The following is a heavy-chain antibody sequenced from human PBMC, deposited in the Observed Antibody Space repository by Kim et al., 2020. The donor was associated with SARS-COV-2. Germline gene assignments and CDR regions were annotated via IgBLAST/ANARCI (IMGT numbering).Heavy chain of an antibody. CDR2: ISRSGSAI. J-gene: IGHJ4*02. CDR3: ARDRTAFDY. D-gene: IGHD1-1*01. V-gene: IGHV3-48*02. CDR1: GLTFSTTD. Sequence: GGSLRLSCAVSGLTFSTTDMHWVRQAPGKGLEWIAYISRSGSAIVYADSVKGRFTISRDEAKNSIFLQMNSLRDEDTAVYYCARDRTAFDYGGQGTLVTASS.